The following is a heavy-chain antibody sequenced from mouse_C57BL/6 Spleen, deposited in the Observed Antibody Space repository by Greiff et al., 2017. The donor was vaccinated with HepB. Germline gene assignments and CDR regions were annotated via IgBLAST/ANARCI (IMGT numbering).Heavy chain of an antibody. Sequence: QVQLKESGPELVKPGASVKISCKASGYAFSSSWMNWVKQRPGKGLEWIGRIYPGDGDTNYNGKFKGKATLTADKSSSTAYMQLSSLTSADSAVYFCARGDDYWGQGTSVTVSS. CDR2: IYPGDGDT. CDR1: GYAFSSSW. J-gene: IGHJ4*01. V-gene: IGHV1-82*01. CDR3: ARGDDY.